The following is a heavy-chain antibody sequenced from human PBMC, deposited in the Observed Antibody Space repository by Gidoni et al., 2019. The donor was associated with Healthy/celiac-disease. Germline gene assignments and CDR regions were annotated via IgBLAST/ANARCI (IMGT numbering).Heavy chain of an antibody. CDR2: ISSSSSTI. Sequence: VQLVEYGGGLVQPGGSLRLSCAASGFTFISYSMNWVRQAPGKGLEWVSYISSSSSTIYYADSVKGRFTISRDNAKNSLYLQMNSLRAEDTAVYYCAREFRGDFWSGYHYGMDVWGQGTTVTVSS. J-gene: IGHJ6*02. CDR1: GFTFISYS. V-gene: IGHV3-48*04. D-gene: IGHD3-3*01. CDR3: AREFRGDFWSGYHYGMDV.